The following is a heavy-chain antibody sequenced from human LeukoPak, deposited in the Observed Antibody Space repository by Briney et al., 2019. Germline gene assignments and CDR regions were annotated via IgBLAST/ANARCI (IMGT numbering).Heavy chain of an antibody. V-gene: IGHV3-21*01. Sequence: PGGSLRLSCAASGFTFSSYSMNWVRQAPGKGLEWVSSISSSSSYIYYADSVKGRFTISRDNAKNSLYLQMNSLRAEDTAVYYCARDVQDIVVVVAAYNYYYYMDVWGKGTTVTVSS. CDR3: ARDVQDIVVVVAAYNYYYYMDV. CDR2: ISSSSSYI. J-gene: IGHJ6*03. CDR1: GFTFSSYS. D-gene: IGHD2-15*01.